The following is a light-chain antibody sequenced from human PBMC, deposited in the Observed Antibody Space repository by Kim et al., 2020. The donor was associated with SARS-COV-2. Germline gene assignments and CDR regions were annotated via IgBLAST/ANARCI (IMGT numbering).Light chain of an antibody. Sequence: DIQMTQSPSSLSASVGDRVTITCRASQSISSYLNWYQQKPGKASKLLIYAASSLQSGVPSRFSGSGSGTDFTLTISSLQPEDFATYYCQQSYSTPPVTFGGGTKVDIK. V-gene: IGKV1-39*01. CDR3: QQSYSTPPVT. CDR1: QSISSY. CDR2: AAS. J-gene: IGKJ4*01.